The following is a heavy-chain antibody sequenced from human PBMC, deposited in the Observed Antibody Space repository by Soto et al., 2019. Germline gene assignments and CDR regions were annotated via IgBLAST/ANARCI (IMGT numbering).Heavy chain of an antibody. CDR1: GGTFSSYA. D-gene: IGHD1-26*01. CDR3: ARDHSGSYYFSWFDP. CDR2: IIPIFGTA. J-gene: IGHJ5*02. V-gene: IGHV1-69*13. Sequence: SVKVSCKASGGTFSSYAISWVRQAPGQGLEWMGGIIPIFGTANYAQKFQGRVTITADESTSTAYMELSSLRSEDTAVYYCARDHSGSYYFSWFDPWGQGTLVTVSS.